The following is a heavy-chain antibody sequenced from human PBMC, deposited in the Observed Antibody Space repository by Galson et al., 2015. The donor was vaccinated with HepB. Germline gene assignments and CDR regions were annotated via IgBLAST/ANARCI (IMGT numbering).Heavy chain of an antibody. CDR3: ARDGASGEWPDY. J-gene: IGHJ4*02. Sequence: SVKVSCKASGYTFTNYGFSWVRQAPGQGLEYMGWISAYNGKTNYTQKLQGRVTMTTDTSTSTAYMELRSLRSDDTALYYCARDGASGEWPDYWGQGTLVTVSS. V-gene: IGHV1-18*04. D-gene: IGHD3-10*01. CDR1: GYTFTNYG. CDR2: ISAYNGKT.